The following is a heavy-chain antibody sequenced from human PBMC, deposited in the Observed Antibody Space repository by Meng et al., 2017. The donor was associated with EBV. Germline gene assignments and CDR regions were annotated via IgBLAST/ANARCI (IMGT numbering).Heavy chain of an antibody. V-gene: IGHV2-5*02. CDR2: IYWDDDK. CDR3: AHIIAARPFDY. CDR1: GLSLSPRGVG. Sequence: TLKNSCSALLKPPQTLPLTWTFCGLSLSPRGVGVGWIRQPPGKALEWLALIYWDDDKRYSPSLKSRLTITKDTSKNQVVLTMTNMDPVDAATYYCAHIIAARPFDYWGQGTLVTVSS. D-gene: IGHD6-6*01. J-gene: IGHJ4*02.